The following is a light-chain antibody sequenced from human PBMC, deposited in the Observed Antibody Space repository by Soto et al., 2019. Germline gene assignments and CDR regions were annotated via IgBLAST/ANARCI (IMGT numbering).Light chain of an antibody. V-gene: IGKV3-15*01. Sequence: VMTKSQAVMPVSTGESVTLSCRARLSGGSNLAWYQQKPRQAPRLLIYDASTRATSLPARFSGSGSGTELTLTISNLQSDECAVYYCQQYNTWPPYTFGPATKRDIK. J-gene: IGKJ2*01. CDR2: DAS. CDR3: QQYNTWPPYT. CDR1: LSGGSN.